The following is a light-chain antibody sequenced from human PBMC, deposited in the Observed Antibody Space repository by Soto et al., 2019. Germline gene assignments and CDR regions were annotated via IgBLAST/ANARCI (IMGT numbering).Light chain of an antibody. Sequence: QSVLTQPPSASGTPGRRVTISCSGSSSNIENNYVYWYQMVPGTAPKLLIYRNNQRPSGVPDRFSGSRSGTSASLAISGLRSEDEADYYCAAWGDSLSGRGVFGGGTKLTVL. CDR3: AAWGDSLSGRGV. CDR2: RNN. CDR1: SSNIENNY. V-gene: IGLV1-47*01. J-gene: IGLJ2*01.